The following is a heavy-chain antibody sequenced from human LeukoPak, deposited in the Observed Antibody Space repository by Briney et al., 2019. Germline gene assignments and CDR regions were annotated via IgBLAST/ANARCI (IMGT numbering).Heavy chain of an antibody. CDR2: ISYDGSNK. CDR3: ARDHGSGSYTYYYYGMDV. J-gene: IGHJ6*02. Sequence: GDSLSLLCAASGFTLSSYALHWVRQAPGKGLERVAVISYDGSNKYYADSVKGRFTISRDNSKNTLYLQMNSLRAEDTAVYYCARDHGSGSYTYYYYGMDVWGQGTTVTVSS. CDR1: GFTLSSYA. D-gene: IGHD3-10*01. V-gene: IGHV3-30-3*01.